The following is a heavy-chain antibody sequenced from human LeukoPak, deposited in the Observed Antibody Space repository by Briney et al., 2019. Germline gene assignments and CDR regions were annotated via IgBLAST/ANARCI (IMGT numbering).Heavy chain of an antibody. Sequence: PSETLSLTCAVSGGSIRSYYWNWVRQPPGKGLQYVLAINSNGLSTYYTDSVKGRFTISRDNSRNTVYLQMSSLRAEDTAVYYCVKELQTITSPFDYWGQGTLVTVSS. V-gene: IGHV3-64D*06. D-gene: IGHD5-24*01. CDR3: VKELQTITSPFDY. J-gene: IGHJ4*02. CDR2: INSNGLST. CDR1: GGSIRSYY.